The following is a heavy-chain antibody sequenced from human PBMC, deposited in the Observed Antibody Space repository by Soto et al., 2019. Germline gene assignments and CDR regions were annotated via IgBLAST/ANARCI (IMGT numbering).Heavy chain of an antibody. D-gene: IGHD2-15*01. CDR1: AFTFGDFA. CDR2: INWNGNYI. J-gene: IGHJ4*02. V-gene: IGHV3-9*01. Sequence: VQLVESGGGLVQPGRSLRLSCTASAFTFGDFAMHWVRQVPGKGLEWVSGINWNGNYIGYADSVKGRFTVSRDNAKNSLYLQMNSLRPEDTALYYCARAPTGGTWPVYFDWGGRGTLVTVSS. CDR3: ARAPTGGTWPVYFDW.